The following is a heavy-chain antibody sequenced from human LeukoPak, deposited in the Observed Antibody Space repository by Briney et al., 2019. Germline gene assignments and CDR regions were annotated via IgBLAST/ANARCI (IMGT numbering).Heavy chain of an antibody. CDR2: ISAYNGNT. V-gene: IGHV1-18*01. CDR1: GYTFTSYG. CDR3: ARDRYFSCCSCYSWEFDY. D-gene: IGHD2-15*01. Sequence: ASVKVSCKASGYTFTSYGISWVRQAPGQGLEWMGWISAYNGNTNYAQKLQGRVTMTTDTSTSTAYMELRSLRSDDTAVDYCARDRYFSCCSCYSWEFDYWGQGTLVTVSS. J-gene: IGHJ4*02.